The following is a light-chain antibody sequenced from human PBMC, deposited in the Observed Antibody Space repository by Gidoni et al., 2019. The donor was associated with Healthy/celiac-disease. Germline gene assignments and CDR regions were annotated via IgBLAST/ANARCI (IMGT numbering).Light chain of an antibody. V-gene: IGKV3-15*01. J-gene: IGKJ3*01. Sequence: EIVMTQSPATLSVSPGERATLSCRASKSVSRNFAWYQQKPGQAPRLLIYGASTRATGIPARFSGSGSGTEFTLTISSLQSEDFAVYYCQQYNNWPPTLFTFGPGTKVDIK. CDR3: QQYNNWPPTLFT. CDR1: KSVSRN. CDR2: GAS.